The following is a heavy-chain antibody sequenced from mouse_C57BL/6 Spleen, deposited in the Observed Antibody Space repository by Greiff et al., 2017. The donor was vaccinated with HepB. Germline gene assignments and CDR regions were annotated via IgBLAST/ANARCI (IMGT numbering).Heavy chain of an antibody. V-gene: IGHV1-22*01. CDR2: INPNNGGT. CDR3: ARSPSYYYGSKDWYFDV. Sequence: EVQLQQSGPELVKPGASVKMSCKASGYTFTDYNMHWVKQSHGKSLEWIGYINPNNGGTSYNQKFKGKATLTVNKSSSTAYMELRSLTSEDSAVYYCARSPSYYYGSKDWYFDVWGTGTTVTVSS. D-gene: IGHD1-1*01. CDR1: GYTFTDYN. J-gene: IGHJ1*03.